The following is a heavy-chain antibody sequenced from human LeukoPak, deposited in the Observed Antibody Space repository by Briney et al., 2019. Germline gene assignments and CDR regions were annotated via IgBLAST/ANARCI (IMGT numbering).Heavy chain of an antibody. J-gene: IGHJ4*02. Sequence: GGSLRLSCAASGFTFSTYCMHWVRQAPGKGPMWVSRICPDGTVTNYADSVKARFIISRDNARNTVYLQMNSLRAEDTAVYYCATPLDYFDGSGYHQGGDWGQGTLVTVSP. CDR1: GFTFSTYC. V-gene: IGHV3-74*01. D-gene: IGHD3-22*01. CDR3: ATPLDYFDGSGYHQGGD. CDR2: ICPDGTVT.